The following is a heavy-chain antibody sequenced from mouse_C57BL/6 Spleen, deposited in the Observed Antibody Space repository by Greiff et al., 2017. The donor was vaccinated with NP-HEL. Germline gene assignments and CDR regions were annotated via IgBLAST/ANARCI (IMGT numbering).Heavy chain of an antibody. J-gene: IGHJ4*01. CDR1: GYTFTDYY. CDR2: INPNNGGT. CDR3: ARARYAMDY. Sequence: EVQLQQSGPELVKPGASVKISCKASGYTFTDYYMNWVKQSPGKSLEWIGDINPNNGGTNYNQKFKGKATLTVDKYSSTAYMELRSLTSEDSAVYYCARARYAMDYWGQGTSVTVSS. V-gene: IGHV1-26*01.